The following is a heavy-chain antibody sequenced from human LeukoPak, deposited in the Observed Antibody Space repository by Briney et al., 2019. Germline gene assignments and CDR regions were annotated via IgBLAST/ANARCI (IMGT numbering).Heavy chain of an antibody. D-gene: IGHD5-18*01. CDR2: ISSSGSTI. J-gene: IGHJ5*02. Sequence: GGSLRLSCAASGFTFSSYQMNWVRQAPGKGLEWVPYISSSGSTIYYADSVKGRFTISRDNHKNSLYLQMNSLRADNTAVYYWARGEDTAILSWFDPWGQGTLVTVSS. CDR1: GFTFSSYQ. CDR3: ARGEDTAILSWFDP. V-gene: IGHV3-48*03.